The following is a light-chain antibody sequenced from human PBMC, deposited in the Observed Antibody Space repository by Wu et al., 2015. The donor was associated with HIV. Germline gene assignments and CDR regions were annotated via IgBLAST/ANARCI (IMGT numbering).Light chain of an antibody. CDR1: QGVTNF. CDR3: QNYNSPLLT. CDR2: AAS. Sequence: DIQMTQSPSSLSASVGDRVTITCRASQGVTNFLAWYQQKPGEVPKLLIYAASTLQSGVPSRFSGSGSGTDFTLTISGLQPEDVAIYYCQNYNSPLLTFGGGTKVEIK. J-gene: IGKJ4*01. V-gene: IGKV1-27*01.